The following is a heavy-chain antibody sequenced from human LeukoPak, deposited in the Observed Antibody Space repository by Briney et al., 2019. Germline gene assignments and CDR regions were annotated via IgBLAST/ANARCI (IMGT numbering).Heavy chain of an antibody. CDR2: IGPGDGET. Sequence: ASVTVSFKVSGYSLTELSIHWVRQAPGKGLEWMGCIGPGDGETNYAQKFQGRVTMTEDTSTDTAYMELSSLRSDDTAVYYCATTRLVPLYYYGMDVWGQGTTVAVSS. J-gene: IGHJ6*02. V-gene: IGHV1-24*01. CDR1: GYSLTELS. D-gene: IGHD3-9*01. CDR3: ATTRLVPLYYYGMDV.